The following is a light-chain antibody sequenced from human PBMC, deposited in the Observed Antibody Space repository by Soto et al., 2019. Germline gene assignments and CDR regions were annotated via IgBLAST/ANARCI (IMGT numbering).Light chain of an antibody. CDR2: GGS. Sequence: EILLTQSPGTLSLSPGETATLSCRASQSVTSTYLAWYQQRPGQSPRLIIYGGSTRATGFADRFSGGGSGTDFTLTLSRLEPEDSAGYYCQCQQCESSRIYSFGQGTKLEI. CDR1: QSVTSTY. CDR3: QCQQCESSRIYS. V-gene: IGKV3-20*01. J-gene: IGKJ2*03.